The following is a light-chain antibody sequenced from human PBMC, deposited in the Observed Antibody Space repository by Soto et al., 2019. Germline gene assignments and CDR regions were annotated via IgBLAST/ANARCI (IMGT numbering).Light chain of an antibody. V-gene: IGKV3-11*01. J-gene: IGKJ2*01. Sequence: EIVLTQSPATLSLSPGERATLSCRASQSVSSYLAWYQQKPGQAPRLLIYDSFNRATGIPARFSGSGSGTDFTLTISSLDPEDFAVYYCQQRSDGPAFTFGQGTKLEIK. CDR2: DSF. CDR3: QQRSDGPAFT. CDR1: QSVSSY.